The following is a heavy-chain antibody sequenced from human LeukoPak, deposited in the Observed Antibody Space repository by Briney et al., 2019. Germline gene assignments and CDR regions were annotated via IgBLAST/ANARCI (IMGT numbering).Heavy chain of an antibody. D-gene: IGHD2-2*01. J-gene: IGHJ4*02. Sequence: GSSVKVSCKASGGTFSSYAISWVRQAPGQGLEWMGWINPNSGGTNYAQKFQGRVTMTRDTSISTAYMELSRLRSDDTAVYYCARDHHLGYCSSTSCYDGDYWGQGTLVTVSS. CDR2: INPNSGGT. CDR1: GGTFSSYA. V-gene: IGHV1-2*02. CDR3: ARDHHLGYCSSTSCYDGDY.